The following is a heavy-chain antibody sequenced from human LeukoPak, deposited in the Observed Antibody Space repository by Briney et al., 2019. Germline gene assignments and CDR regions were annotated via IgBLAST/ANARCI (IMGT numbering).Heavy chain of an antibody. CDR3: AKAVERLDYYYYYGMDV. V-gene: IGHV3-30*18. CDR1: GFTFSSYG. J-gene: IGHJ6*02. D-gene: IGHD4-23*01. CDR2: ISYDGSNK. Sequence: GGSLRLSCAASGFTFSSYGMHWVRQAPGKGLEWVAVISYDGSNKYYADSVKGPFTISRDNSKNTLYLQMNSLRAEDTAVYYCAKAVERLDYYYYYGMDVWGQGTTVTVSS.